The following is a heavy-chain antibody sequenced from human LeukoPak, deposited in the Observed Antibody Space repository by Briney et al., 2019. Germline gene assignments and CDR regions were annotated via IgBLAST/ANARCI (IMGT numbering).Heavy chain of an antibody. CDR1: GFTFSSYA. D-gene: IGHD5-12*01. J-gene: IGHJ4*02. V-gene: IGHV3-23*01. CDR3: ARVNQYSGYDCLDS. CDR2: ISGSGGST. Sequence: PGGSLRLSCAASGFTFSSYAMSWVRQAPGKGLEWVSAISGSGGSTYYANSVKGRFTISRDNSKNTLYLQMNSLRAEDTAVYYCARVNQYSGYDCLDSWGQGTLVTVSS.